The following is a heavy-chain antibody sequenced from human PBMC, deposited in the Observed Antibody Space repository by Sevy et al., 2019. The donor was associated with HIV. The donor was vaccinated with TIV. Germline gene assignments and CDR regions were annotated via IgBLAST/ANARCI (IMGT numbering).Heavy chain of an antibody. Sequence: GGSLRLSCTASGFTFSDHAVHWVRQAPGKGLEWVAIISYDGLNKDYADSVQGRFTISRDNSKNTMYLQINSLRPEDTAVYYCARDLPHLLPWELSRGSDSWGQGTLVTVSS. V-gene: IGHV3-30*04. J-gene: IGHJ4*02. D-gene: IGHD1-26*01. CDR1: GFTFSDHA. CDR3: ARDLPHLLPWELSRGSDS. CDR2: ISYDGLNK.